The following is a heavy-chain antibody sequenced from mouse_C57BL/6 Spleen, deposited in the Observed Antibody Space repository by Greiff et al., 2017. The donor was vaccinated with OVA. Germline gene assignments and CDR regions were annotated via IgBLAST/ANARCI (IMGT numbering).Heavy chain of an antibody. CDR2: INPNNGGT. Sequence: EVQLQQSGPELVKPGASVKLSCKASGYTFTDYYMNWVKQSPGQSLEWIGDINPNNGGTCYNQKFKGKATLTVDKSSSPAYMELRSLTSEDSAVYYCARTYYSNDVFDYWGQGTTLTVSS. J-gene: IGHJ2*01. V-gene: IGHV1-26*01. CDR1: GYTFTDYY. CDR3: ARTYYSNDVFDY. D-gene: IGHD2-5*01.